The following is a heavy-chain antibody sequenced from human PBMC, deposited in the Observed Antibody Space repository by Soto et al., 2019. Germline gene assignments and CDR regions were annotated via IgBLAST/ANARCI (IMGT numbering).Heavy chain of an antibody. CDR3: TRENGLSYQDAFDI. J-gene: IGHJ3*02. CDR2: IRSKAYGGTT. D-gene: IGHD3-16*02. V-gene: IGHV3-49*04. CDR1: GFTFGDYA. Sequence: GGSLRLSCTASGFTFGDYAMSWVRQAPGKGLEWVGFIRSKAYGGTTEYAASVKGRFTISRDDSKSIAYLQMNSLKTEDTAVYYCTRENGLSYQDAFDIWGQGTMVTVSS.